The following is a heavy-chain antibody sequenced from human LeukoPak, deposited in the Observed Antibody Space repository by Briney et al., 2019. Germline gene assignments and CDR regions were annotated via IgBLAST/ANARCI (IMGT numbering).Heavy chain of an antibody. CDR1: GYTFTGYY. Sequence: ASVKVSCKASGYTFTGYYMHWVRQAPGQGLEWMGWINPNSGGTNYAQKFQGRVTMTRDTSTSTVYMELSSLRSEDTAVYYCARDRDGDHLSSLNNWGQGTLVTVSS. CDR3: ARDRDGDHLSSLNN. V-gene: IGHV1-2*02. D-gene: IGHD4-17*01. CDR2: INPNSGGT. J-gene: IGHJ4*02.